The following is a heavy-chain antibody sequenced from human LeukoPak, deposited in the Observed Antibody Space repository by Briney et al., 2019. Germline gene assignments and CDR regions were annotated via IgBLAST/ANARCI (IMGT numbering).Heavy chain of an antibody. V-gene: IGHV4-39*02. CDR3: AREYSRSVVAGSRPDY. D-gene: IGHD2-21*01. J-gene: IGHJ4*02. CDR2: IYYRGTT. Sequence: KSSETLSLTCTVSGDSISSSSYYWGGIRQPPGKGLEWIGSIYYRGTTYYNTSLKSRVTITVDTSNNQFSLKLNSVTAADTAVYFCAREYSRSVVAGSRPDYWGQGLLVAVSS. CDR1: GDSISSSSYY.